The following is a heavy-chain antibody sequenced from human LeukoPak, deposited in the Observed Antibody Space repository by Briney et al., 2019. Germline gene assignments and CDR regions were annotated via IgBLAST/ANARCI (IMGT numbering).Heavy chain of an antibody. D-gene: IGHD2-2*03. CDR1: GFTVSRNYY. V-gene: IGHV3-48*03. CDR2: ISSSGSTI. Sequence: GGSLRLSCAASGFTVSRNYYTNWVRQAPGKGLEWVSYISSSGSTIYYADSVKGRFTISRDNAKNSLYLQMNSLRAEDTAVYYCARDGYCSSTSCYDYWGQGTLVTVSS. J-gene: IGHJ4*02. CDR3: ARDGYCSSTSCYDY.